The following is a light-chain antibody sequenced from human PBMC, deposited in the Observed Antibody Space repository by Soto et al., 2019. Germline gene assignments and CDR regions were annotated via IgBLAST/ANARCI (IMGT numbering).Light chain of an antibody. V-gene: IGLV2-14*01. CDR2: DVS. Sequence: QSVLTQPASVSGSPGRSITISCTGTSSDFGGYNYVSWYQQHPGKAPKLMIYDVSNRPSGVSNRFSGSKSGNTASLTISGLQAEDEADYYCSSYTSSSTLDVFGTGTKVTVL. CDR1: SSDFGGYNY. CDR3: SSYTSSSTLDV. J-gene: IGLJ1*01.